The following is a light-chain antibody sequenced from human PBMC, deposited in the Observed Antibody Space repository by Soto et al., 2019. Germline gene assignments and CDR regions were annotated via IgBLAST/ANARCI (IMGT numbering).Light chain of an antibody. V-gene: IGLV2-8*01. CDR1: SSDVGGYKY. CDR2: EVT. Sequence: QSVLTQPPSASGSPGQSVTISCTGTSSDVGGYKYVSWYQQHPGKAPKLMIYEVTERPPGVPDRFSGSKSGNTASLTVSGLQAEDEADYYCSSYAGNNNLIFGGGTKVTVL. J-gene: IGLJ2*01. CDR3: SSYAGNNNLI.